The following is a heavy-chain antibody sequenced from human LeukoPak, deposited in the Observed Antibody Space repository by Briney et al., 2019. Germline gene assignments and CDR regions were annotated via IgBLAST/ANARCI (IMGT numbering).Heavy chain of an antibody. Sequence: PGGSLRLSCAASDFSFITYAMSWVRQAPGKGLEWVSTISGGGDATYYADSVKGRFTISRDNSKNTLYLQMNSLRAEDTAVYYCANLDFFDYWGQGTLVTVSS. D-gene: IGHD3/OR15-3a*01. CDR1: DFSFITYA. CDR2: ISGGGDAT. CDR3: ANLDFFDY. J-gene: IGHJ4*02. V-gene: IGHV3-23*01.